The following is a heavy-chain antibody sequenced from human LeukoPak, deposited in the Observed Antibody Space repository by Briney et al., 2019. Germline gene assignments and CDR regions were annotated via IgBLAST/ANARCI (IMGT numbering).Heavy chain of an antibody. V-gene: IGHV3-30*03. CDR2: ISYDGSNK. CDR3: ARDYGDY. D-gene: IGHD4-17*01. Sequence: GGSLRLSCAASGFTFSSYGMHWVRQAPGKGLEWVAVISYDGSNKYYADSVKGRFTISRDNAKKSLYLQMNGLRAEDTAVFYCARDYGDYWGRGTLVTVSS. CDR1: GFTFSSYG. J-gene: IGHJ4*02.